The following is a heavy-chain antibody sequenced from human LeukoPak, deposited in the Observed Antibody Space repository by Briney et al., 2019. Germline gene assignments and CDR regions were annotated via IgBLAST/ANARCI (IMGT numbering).Heavy chain of an antibody. CDR3: ARGRSNCDY. CDR2: IYYSGST. V-gene: IGHV4-59*01. CDR1: VASLSRYY. Sequence: SETLSLTCTVSVASLSRYYWSWLRQPPGKGLEGIGYIYYSGSTNYNPSLQSRVTISVDTYKKQLSLTLGTVTAAYTAVCYCARGRSNCDYWGQGTRVSVS. D-gene: IGHD5-24*01. J-gene: IGHJ4*02.